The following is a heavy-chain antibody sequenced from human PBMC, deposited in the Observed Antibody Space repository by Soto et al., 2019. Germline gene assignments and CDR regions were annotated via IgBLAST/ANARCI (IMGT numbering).Heavy chain of an antibody. V-gene: IGHV4-34*01. Sequence: SETLSLTCAVYGGSFSGYYWNWIRQPPGKGLEWIGETNHSGSTNHNPSLKSRVTISVDASKNQFSLKVSSVTAADTAVYFCARGEPRYCSSTSCYRGNSNGMDVWGQGTTVTSP. D-gene: IGHD2-2*02. CDR2: TNHSGST. CDR3: ARGEPRYCSSTSCYRGNSNGMDV. CDR1: GGSFSGYY. J-gene: IGHJ6*02.